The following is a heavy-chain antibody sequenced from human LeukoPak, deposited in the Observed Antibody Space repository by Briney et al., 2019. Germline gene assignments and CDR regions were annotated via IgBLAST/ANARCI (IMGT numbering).Heavy chain of an antibody. Sequence: GSVKVPCTASVYSFITHGFSSVRQAPGHGREGMGGVSGYNVNKTYAQKFQDRVTMTTDTSTKTAYMELNSLTSDDTAVYYCARDSFLIGDRLPLDPWGQGTPISVAS. CDR3: ARDSFLIGDRLPLDP. CDR1: VYSFITHG. D-gene: IGHD7-27*01. J-gene: IGHJ5*02. V-gene: IGHV1-18*01. CDR2: VSGYNVNK.